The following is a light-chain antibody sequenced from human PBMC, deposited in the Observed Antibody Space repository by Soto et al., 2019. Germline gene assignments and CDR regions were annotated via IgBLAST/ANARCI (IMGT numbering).Light chain of an antibody. CDR2: GAS. CDR3: QQYGDSVYT. CDR1: QSIYSNY. J-gene: IGKJ2*01. Sequence: EMVLTQSPGTLSLSPGERATLSCRASQSIYSNYLAWYQQKPGQAPSLLIYGASSRAAGIPDRFSGSGSGTDFTLTISRLEPEDFAVYYCQQYGDSVYTFGQGTELEI. V-gene: IGKV3-20*01.